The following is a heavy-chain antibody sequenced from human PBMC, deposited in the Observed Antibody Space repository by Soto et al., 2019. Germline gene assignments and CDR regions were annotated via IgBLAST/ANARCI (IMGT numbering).Heavy chain of an antibody. J-gene: IGHJ3*02. CDR1: GGSISSGDYY. V-gene: IGHV4-30-4*01. CDR2: IYYSGST. CDR3: ARGGKPNAFDI. Sequence: LSLTCTVSGGSISSGDYYWSWIRQPPGKGLEWIGYIYYSGSTYYNPSLKSRVTISVDTSKNQFSLKLSSVTAADTAVYYCARGGKPNAFDIWGQGTMVTVSS.